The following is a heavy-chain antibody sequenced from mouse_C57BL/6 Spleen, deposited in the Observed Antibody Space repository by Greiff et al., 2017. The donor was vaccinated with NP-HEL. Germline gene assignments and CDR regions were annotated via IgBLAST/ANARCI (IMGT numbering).Heavy chain of an antibody. V-gene: IGHV5-9*01. CDR1: GFTFSSYT. CDR2: ISGGGGNT. D-gene: IGHD1-1*01. J-gene: IGHJ3*01. CDR3: ARHEDYYGSSPFAD. Sequence: EVKVEESGGGLVKPGGSLKLSCAASGFTFSSYTMSWVRQTPEKRLEWVATISGGGGNTYYPDSVKGRFTISRDNAKNTLYLQMSSLRSEDTALYYCARHEDYYGSSPFADWGQGTLVTVAA.